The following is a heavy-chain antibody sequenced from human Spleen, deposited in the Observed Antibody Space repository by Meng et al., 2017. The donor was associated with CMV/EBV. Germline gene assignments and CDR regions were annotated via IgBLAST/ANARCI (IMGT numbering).Heavy chain of an antibody. J-gene: IGHJ3*02. V-gene: IGHV3-30*04. CDR3: AKEALRSSTSTDAFDI. CDR2: ISYDGSNK. CDR1: GFSFSSSG. Sequence: GGSLRLSCAASGFSFSSSGMHWVRQAPGKGLEWVAAISYDGSNKEDADSVKGRFTISRDNSKNTLYLQMNSLRAEDTAVYYCAKEALRSSTSTDAFDIWGQGTMVTVSS. D-gene: IGHD2-2*01.